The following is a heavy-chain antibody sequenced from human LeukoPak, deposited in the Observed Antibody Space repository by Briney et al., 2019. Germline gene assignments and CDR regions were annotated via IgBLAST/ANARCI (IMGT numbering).Heavy chain of an antibody. CDR2: IYYSGST. J-gene: IGHJ3*02. Sequence: PSETLSLTCTVSGGSISSYYWSWIRQPSGKGLEWIGYIYYSGSTNYNPSLKSRVTISVDTSKNQFSLKLSSVTAADTAVYYCARHGAMIVVNDAFDIWGQGTMVTVSS. CDR1: GGSISSYY. CDR3: ARHGAMIVVNDAFDI. D-gene: IGHD3-22*01. V-gene: IGHV4-59*08.